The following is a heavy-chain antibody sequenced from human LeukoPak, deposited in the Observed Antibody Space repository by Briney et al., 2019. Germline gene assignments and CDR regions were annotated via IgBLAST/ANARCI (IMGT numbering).Heavy chain of an antibody. CDR3: VKDVGSHMSPDY. CDR1: GFTFSSHW. Sequence: PGGSLRLSCAASGFTFSSHWMHWVRQAPGKGLEWVAVISYDGSKKYYADSVKGRFTISRDNSRNTLNLQMDSLRADDTALYYCVKDVGSHMSPDYWGQGTLVTVSS. V-gene: IGHV3-30*18. J-gene: IGHJ4*02. D-gene: IGHD6-19*01. CDR2: ISYDGSKK.